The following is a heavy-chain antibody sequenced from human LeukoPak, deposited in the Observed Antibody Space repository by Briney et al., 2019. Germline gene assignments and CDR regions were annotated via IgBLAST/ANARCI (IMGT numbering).Heavy chain of an antibody. Sequence: PSETLSLTCSVSGDLIIGAPYFWSCVRQHPGKGLEWIAYTYYSGNTYYNPSLKSRVALSVDTSKNQFSLNLTSVTAADTAVYFCARVVGSTSWFDSWGQGTLVTVSS. V-gene: IGHV4-31*03. J-gene: IGHJ5*01. CDR1: GDLIIGAPYF. CDR3: ARVVGSTSWFDS. D-gene: IGHD1-26*01. CDR2: TYYSGNT.